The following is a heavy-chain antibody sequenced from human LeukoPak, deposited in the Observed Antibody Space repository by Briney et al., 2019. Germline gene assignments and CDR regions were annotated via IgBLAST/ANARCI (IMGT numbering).Heavy chain of an antibody. CDR1: GYTFTSYG. V-gene: IGHV1-18*01. CDR2: ISAYNGNT. J-gene: IGHJ4*02. CDR3: AREHSGSYLVDY. Sequence: GASVKVSCKAFGYTFTSYGISWVRQAPGQGLEWMGWISAYNGNTNYAQKLQGRVTMTRNTSISTAYMELSSLRSEDTAVYYCAREHSGSYLVDYWGQGTLVTVSS. D-gene: IGHD1-26*01.